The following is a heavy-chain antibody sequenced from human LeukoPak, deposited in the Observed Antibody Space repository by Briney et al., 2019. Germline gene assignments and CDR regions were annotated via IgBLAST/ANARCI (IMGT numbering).Heavy chain of an antibody. CDR2: INPNSGGT. J-gene: IGHJ4*02. CDR3: ARGLTYCGGDCYSDY. D-gene: IGHD2-21*01. Sequence: ASVKVSCKASGYTFTGYYMHWVRQAPGQGLEWMGRINPNSGGTNYAQKFQGRVTMTRDTSISTAYMELGSLRSEDTAVYYCARGLTYCGGDCYSDYWGQGTLVTVSS. CDR1: GYTFTGYY. V-gene: IGHV1-2*06.